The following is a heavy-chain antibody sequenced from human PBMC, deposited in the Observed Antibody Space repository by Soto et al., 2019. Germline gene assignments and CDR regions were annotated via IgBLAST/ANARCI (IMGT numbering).Heavy chain of an antibody. CDR3: AKDPFVYDFLI. D-gene: IGHD3-3*01. CDR2: ISGSGGST. V-gene: IGHV3-23*01. CDR1: GFTFSSYT. J-gene: IGHJ3*02. Sequence: EVQLLESGGGLVQPGGSLRLSCAASGFTFSSYTMSWVRQAPGKGLEWVSAISGSGGSTYYADSVKGRFTISRDNSKNTRYLQMNSLRAEDTAVYYCAKDPFVYDFLIWGQGTMVTVSS.